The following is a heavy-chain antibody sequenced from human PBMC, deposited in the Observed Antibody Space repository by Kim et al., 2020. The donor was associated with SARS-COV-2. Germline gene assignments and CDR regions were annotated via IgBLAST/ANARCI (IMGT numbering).Heavy chain of an antibody. V-gene: IGHV5-51*01. D-gene: IGHD1-1*01. Sequence: RYSPSIQGQVTISADKSISTAYLQWSSLKASDTAMYYCARRDGYNSVDYWGQGTLVTVSS. CDR3: ARRDGYNSVDY. J-gene: IGHJ4*02.